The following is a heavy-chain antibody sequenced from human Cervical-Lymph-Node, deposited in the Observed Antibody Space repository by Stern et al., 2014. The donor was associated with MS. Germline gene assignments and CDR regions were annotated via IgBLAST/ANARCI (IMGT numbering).Heavy chain of an antibody. V-gene: IGHV3-7*03. D-gene: IGHD2-2*01. Sequence: EVQLVESGENLVQPGGSLRLSCVASGFTFSTFWMSWVRQAPGKGLEWVANIKEDGSEKYYVDSVKGRFTISRDNAKKSLYLQMNSLRDEDTAMYYCARGMPFDYWGQGTLVTVSS. J-gene: IGHJ4*02. CDR3: ARGMPFDY. CDR2: IKEDGSEK. CDR1: GFTFSTFW.